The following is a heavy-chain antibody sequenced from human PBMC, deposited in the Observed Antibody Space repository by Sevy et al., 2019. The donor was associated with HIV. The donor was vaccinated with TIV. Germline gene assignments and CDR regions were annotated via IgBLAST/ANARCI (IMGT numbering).Heavy chain of an antibody. CDR2: IWYDGSNK. CDR3: ASERIAAAGGGFDY. J-gene: IGHJ4*02. CDR1: GFTLSTYG. V-gene: IGHV3-33*08. D-gene: IGHD6-13*01. Sequence: GGSLRLSCAASGFTLSTYGMHWVRQAPGKGLEWVAVIWYDGSNKYYADSVKGRFTISRDNSKNTLYLQMNSLRTEDTAVYYCASERIAAAGGGFDYWDQGTLVTVSS.